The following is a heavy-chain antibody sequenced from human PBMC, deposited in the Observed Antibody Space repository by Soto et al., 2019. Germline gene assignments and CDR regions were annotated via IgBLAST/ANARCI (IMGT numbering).Heavy chain of an antibody. D-gene: IGHD5-12*01. Sequence: QVQLVESGGGVVQPGRSLRLSCAASGFTFSSFGMHWVRQAPDKGLEWVAVIWYDGSNKYYADSVKGRFTISRDNSKNTLYLQMNSLRAEDTAVYYCARDSGYGYYMDVWGKGTTVTVSS. J-gene: IGHJ6*03. CDR2: IWYDGSNK. CDR1: GFTFSSFG. V-gene: IGHV3-33*01. CDR3: ARDSGYGYYMDV.